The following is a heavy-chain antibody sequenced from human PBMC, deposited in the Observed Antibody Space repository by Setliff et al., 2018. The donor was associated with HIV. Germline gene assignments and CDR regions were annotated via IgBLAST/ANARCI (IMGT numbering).Heavy chain of an antibody. J-gene: IGHJ4*02. CDR1: GFTFSDFS. CDR3: ARDGHLYGQPFDY. V-gene: IGHV3-11*01. CDR2: ISSSDNTM. D-gene: IGHD3-10*01. Sequence: GGSLRLSCAASGFTFSDFSMSWIRQAPGKGLEWISYISSSDNTMYYADSVKGRFTISRDNTKNSLHLQLDSLSAEDAAVYFCARDGHLYGQPFDYWGQGALVTVSS.